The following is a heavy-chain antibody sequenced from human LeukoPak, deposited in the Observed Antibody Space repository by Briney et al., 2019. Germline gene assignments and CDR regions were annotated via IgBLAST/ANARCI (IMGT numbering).Heavy chain of an antibody. V-gene: IGHV4-59*08. CDR2: IYYSGST. Sequence: TSEALSLTCTVSGGSISSYYWSWIRQPPGKGLEWIGYIYYSGSTNYNPSLKSRVTISVDTSKNQFSLKLSSVTAADTAVYYCARGEMATIRPFDYWGQGTLVTVSS. J-gene: IGHJ4*02. CDR1: GGSISSYY. CDR3: ARGEMATIRPFDY. D-gene: IGHD5-24*01.